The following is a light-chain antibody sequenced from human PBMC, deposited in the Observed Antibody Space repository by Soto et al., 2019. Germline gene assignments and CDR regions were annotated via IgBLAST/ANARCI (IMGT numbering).Light chain of an antibody. Sequence: QSVLTQPPSASGTPGQRVTISCSGSSSNIGSNYVYWYQQLPGTAPKLLIYRNNQRPSGVPDRFSGSKSGTSASLAISGLRSEDDAEYYCAAWDDSLSGPVFATGTKLTVL. CDR2: RNN. CDR3: AAWDDSLSGPV. J-gene: IGLJ1*01. CDR1: SSNIGSNY. V-gene: IGLV1-47*01.